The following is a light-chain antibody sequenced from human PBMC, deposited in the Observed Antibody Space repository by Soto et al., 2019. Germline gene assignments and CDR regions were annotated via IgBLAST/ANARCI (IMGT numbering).Light chain of an antibody. CDR1: QSVSSNY. J-gene: IGKJ4*01. Sequence: EIVLTQYPGSLSLSQGERATLSCRASQSVSSNYLAWYQQKPGQAPRLIMYGASTGATGIPDRFSGSGSGTDCTLTLNRLQPEDGSLYYCQQSGDSPLTFGGGTPVDI. CDR2: GAS. V-gene: IGKV3-20*01. CDR3: QQSGDSPLT.